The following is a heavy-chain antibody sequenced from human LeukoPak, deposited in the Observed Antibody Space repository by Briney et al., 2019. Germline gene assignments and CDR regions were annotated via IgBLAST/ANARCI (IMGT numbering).Heavy chain of an antibody. V-gene: IGHV4-34*01. D-gene: IGHD4-23*01. CDR1: GGSFSGYY. CDR2: INHSGST. Sequence: PSETLSLTCAVYGGSFSGYYWSWIRQPPGKGLEWIGEINHSGSTNYNPSLKSRVTISVDTSKNQFSLKLSSVTAADTAVYYCARDAGGLYGGNSPYYFDYWGQGTLVTVSS. J-gene: IGHJ4*02. CDR3: ARDAGGLYGGNSPYYFDY.